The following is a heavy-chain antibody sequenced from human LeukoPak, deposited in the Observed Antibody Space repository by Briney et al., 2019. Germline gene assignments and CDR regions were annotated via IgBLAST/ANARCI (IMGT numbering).Heavy chain of an antibody. J-gene: IGHJ4*02. CDR1: GFTLSTYW. Sequence: RTGGSLRLSCAASGFTLSTYWMTWVRQAPGKGLEWVANIKQDGSEKYYVDSVKGRFTISRDSAKKLLYLQMNSLRVEDTAVYYCARDRGSSGRLGRFDNWGQGTLVTVSP. V-gene: IGHV3-7*01. CDR3: ARDRGSSGRLGRFDN. D-gene: IGHD6-19*01. CDR2: IKQDGSEK.